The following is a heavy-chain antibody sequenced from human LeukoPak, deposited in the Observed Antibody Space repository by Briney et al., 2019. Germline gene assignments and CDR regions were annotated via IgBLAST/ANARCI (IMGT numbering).Heavy chain of an antibody. D-gene: IGHD6-19*01. CDR3: ARAHHLSSGWGAFDI. J-gene: IGHJ3*02. Sequence: GGSLRLSCVVSGFIVSNNYMSWVRQAPGKGLEWVSVVYDDGRTYYADSVKGRFTISRDNSKNTLYLQMGSLRAEDMAVYYCARAHHLSSGWGAFDIWGQGTMVTVSS. V-gene: IGHV3-66*02. CDR2: VYDDGRT. CDR1: GFIVSNNY.